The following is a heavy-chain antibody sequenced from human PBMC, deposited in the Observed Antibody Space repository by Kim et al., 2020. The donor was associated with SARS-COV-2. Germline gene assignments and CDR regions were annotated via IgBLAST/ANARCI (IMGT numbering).Heavy chain of an antibody. Sequence: SETLSLTCAVYGGSFSGYYWSWIRQPPGKGLEWIGEINHSGSTNYNPSLKSRVTISVDTSKNQFSLKLSSVTAADTAVYYCARIGLRPTSSFRGDYWGQGTLVTVSS. J-gene: IGHJ4*02. CDR1: GGSFSGYY. CDR2: INHSGST. D-gene: IGHD2-15*01. CDR3: ARIGLRPTSSFRGDY. V-gene: IGHV4-34*01.